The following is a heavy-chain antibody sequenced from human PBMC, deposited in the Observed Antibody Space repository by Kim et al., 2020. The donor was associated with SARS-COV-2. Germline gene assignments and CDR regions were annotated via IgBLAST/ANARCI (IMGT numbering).Heavy chain of an antibody. CDR1: GFTFSSYG. CDR2: IWYDGSNK. J-gene: IGHJ5*02. Sequence: GGSLRLSCAASGFTFSSYGMYWVRQAPGKGLEWVAVIWYDGSNKYYADSVKGRFTISRDNSKNTLYLQMNSLRAEDTAVYYCARDQGILRGWFDPWGQGTLVTVSS. CDR3: ARDQGILRGWFDP. V-gene: IGHV3-33*01. D-gene: IGHD2-21*01.